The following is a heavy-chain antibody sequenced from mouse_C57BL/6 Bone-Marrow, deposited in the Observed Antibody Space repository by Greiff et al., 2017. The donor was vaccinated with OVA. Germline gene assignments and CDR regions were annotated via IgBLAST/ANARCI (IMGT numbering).Heavy chain of an antibody. CDR2: ISDGGSYT. J-gene: IGHJ2*01. Sequence: EVKLMESGGGLVKPGGSLKLSCAASGFTFSSYAMSWVRQTPEKRLEWVATISDGGSYTYYPDNVKGRFTISRDNAKNNLYLQMSHLKSEDTAMYYCARADWDDFDYWGQGTTLTVSS. V-gene: IGHV5-4*03. CDR3: ARADWDDFDY. D-gene: IGHD4-1*01. CDR1: GFTFSSYA.